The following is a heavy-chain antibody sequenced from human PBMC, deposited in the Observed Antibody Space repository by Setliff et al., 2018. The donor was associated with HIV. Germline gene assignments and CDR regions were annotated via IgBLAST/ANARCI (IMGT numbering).Heavy chain of an antibody. CDR3: LRERNFWSRSPG. V-gene: IGHV3-7*04. Sequence: PGGSLSLSCTASGFTFSRYWMSWVCQAPGKGLEWVANIKQDGSEKYYVDSVKGRFTISRDNAKNSLSLQMNSLRAEDTAVYYCLRERNFWSRSPGWGQGTLVTVSS. CDR2: IKQDGSEK. J-gene: IGHJ4*02. D-gene: IGHD3-3*01. CDR1: GFTFSRYW.